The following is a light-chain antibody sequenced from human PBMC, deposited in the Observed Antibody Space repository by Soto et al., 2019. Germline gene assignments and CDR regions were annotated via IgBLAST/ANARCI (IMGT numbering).Light chain of an antibody. CDR1: QSVRSD. CDR3: QQYNYRWT. V-gene: IGKV3-15*01. CDR2: GAS. J-gene: IGKJ1*01. Sequence: EMVMTQYPATLSVSPGERATLSCRASQSVRSDLAWYQQKPGQAPRLLIYGASTRATGIPARFSGSGSGTEFTLTISGLQSEDFAVYYCQQYNYRWTFGQGTKVEIK.